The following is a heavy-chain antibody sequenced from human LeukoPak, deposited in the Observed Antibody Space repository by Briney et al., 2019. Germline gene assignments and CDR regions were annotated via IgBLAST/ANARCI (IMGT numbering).Heavy chain of an antibody. CDR2: IIPILGIA. CDR3: ARALSNSLRGLVDY. D-gene: IGHD4-11*01. V-gene: IGHV1-69*02. Sequence: GASVKVSCKASGGTFSSYTISWVRQAPGQGLEWMGRIIPILGIANYAQKFQGRVTITADKSTSTAYMELSSLRSEDTAVYYCARALSNSLRGLVDYWGQGTLVTVSS. CDR1: GGTFSSYT. J-gene: IGHJ4*02.